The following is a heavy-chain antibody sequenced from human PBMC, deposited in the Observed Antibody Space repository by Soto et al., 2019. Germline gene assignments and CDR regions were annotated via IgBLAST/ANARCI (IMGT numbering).Heavy chain of an antibody. V-gene: IGHV3-21*01. CDR3: AREGINNYNEYYFDS. D-gene: IGHD4-4*01. Sequence: GGSLRLGCAASGFTFSSYIMNWVRQAPGKGLEWVSSISGSGNYTHYADFLRGRFTISRDNAKTSLYLQMNSLRAEDTAVYYCAREGINNYNEYYFDSWGQGTVVTVSS. CDR2: ISGSGNYT. J-gene: IGHJ4*02. CDR1: GFTFSSYI.